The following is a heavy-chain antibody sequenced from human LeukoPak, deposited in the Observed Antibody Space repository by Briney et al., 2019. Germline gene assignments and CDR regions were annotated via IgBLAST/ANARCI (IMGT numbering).Heavy chain of an antibody. D-gene: IGHD5-12*01. CDR3: ARVYSGYVDYGMDV. CDR1: GYTFTSYD. V-gene: IGHV1-8*01. J-gene: IGHJ6*02. Sequence: ASVKVSCKASGYTFTSYDINWVRQATGQGLEWMGWMNPNSGNTGYAQKFQGRVTMTRNTSISTAYMELSSLRSEDTAVYYCARVYSGYVDYGMDVWGQGTTVTVSS. CDR2: MNPNSGNT.